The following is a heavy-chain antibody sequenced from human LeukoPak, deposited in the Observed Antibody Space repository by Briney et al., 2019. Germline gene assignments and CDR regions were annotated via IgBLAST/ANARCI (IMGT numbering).Heavy chain of an antibody. Sequence: GRSLRLSCVASGYSFSTHGMHWVRQAPGKGLEWVALIWNDGSDKIYADSVKGRFTISRDNSKNTLYLQMNSLRAEDTAEYYCAKEPWDYGGNSVFDYWGQGTLVTVSS. D-gene: IGHD4-23*01. J-gene: IGHJ4*02. V-gene: IGHV3-33*03. CDR2: IWNDGSDK. CDR3: AKEPWDYGGNSVFDY. CDR1: GYSFSTHG.